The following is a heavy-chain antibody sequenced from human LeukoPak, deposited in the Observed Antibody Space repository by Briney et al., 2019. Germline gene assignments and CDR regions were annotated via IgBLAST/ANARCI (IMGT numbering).Heavy chain of an antibody. J-gene: IGHJ6*03. CDR3: ATSVWPPYYYYYYMDV. Sequence: ASVKVSCKASGGTFSSYAISWVRQAPGQGLEWVGGIIPICGTANYAQKFQGRVTITADESTSTAYMELSSLRSEDTAVYYCATSVWPPYYYYYYMDVWGKGTTVTVSS. CDR2: IIPICGTA. D-gene: IGHD2-8*01. CDR1: GGTFSSYA. V-gene: IGHV1-69*13.